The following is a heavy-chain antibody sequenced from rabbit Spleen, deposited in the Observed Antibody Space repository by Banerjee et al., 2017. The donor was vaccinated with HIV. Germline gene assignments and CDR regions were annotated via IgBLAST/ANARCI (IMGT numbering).Heavy chain of an antibody. CDR2: INAITGKA. CDR1: GFDLNTYG. CDR3: ARDTSSSFSSYGMDL. V-gene: IGHV1S45*01. Sequence: QEQLVESGGGLVQPGGSLKLSCKASGFDLNTYGVSWVRQAPGKGLEWIACINAITGKAVYASWAKGRFTISTTSSTTVTLQMTSLTVADTATYFCARDTSSSFSSYGMDLWGQGTLVTVS. D-gene: IGHD1-1*01. J-gene: IGHJ6*01.